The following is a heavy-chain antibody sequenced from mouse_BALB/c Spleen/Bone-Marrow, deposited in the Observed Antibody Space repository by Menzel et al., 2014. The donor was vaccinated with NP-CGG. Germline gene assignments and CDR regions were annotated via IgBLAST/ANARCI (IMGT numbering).Heavy chain of an antibody. J-gene: IGHJ3*01. CDR3: ARHAYYDQTEVSFVY. D-gene: IGHD2-4*01. CDR2: ISGGGSYT. CDR1: GFTFNNYG. V-gene: IGHV5-9-2*01. Sequence: EVMLVESGGGLVKSGGSLKLSCAASGFTFNNYGMSWVRQTPEKRLEWVATISGGGSYTFYPDSVKGRFTISRDNAKNDLYLQLSSLRSEDTVLYYCARHAYYDQTEVSFVYWGQGTLVTVSA.